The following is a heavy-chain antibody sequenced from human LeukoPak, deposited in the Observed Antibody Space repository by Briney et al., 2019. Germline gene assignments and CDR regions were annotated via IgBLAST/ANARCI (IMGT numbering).Heavy chain of an antibody. J-gene: IGHJ4*02. CDR3: AGSLGYCTSNVCYLKY. V-gene: IGHV1-18*01. Sequence: VKVSCTPAGYRENFYVITWVRQVAGQRLGCMGWISAQLGQTEHATNRQDRVTMTTDTYTNTAYMELRSLRSDDTAVYYCAGSLGYCTSNVCYLKYGGQGTLVTVSS. CDR2: ISAQLGQT. D-gene: IGHD2-8*01. CDR1: GYRENFYV.